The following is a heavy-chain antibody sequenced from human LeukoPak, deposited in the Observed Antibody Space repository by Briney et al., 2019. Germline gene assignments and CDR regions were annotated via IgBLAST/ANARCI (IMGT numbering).Heavy chain of an antibody. D-gene: IGHD3-22*01. CDR1: GFTFSSYW. V-gene: IGHV3-74*01. CDR2: IYSDAT. J-gene: IGHJ4*02. Sequence: GGSLRLSCAASGFTFSSYWIHWVRQAPGKGLVWVPRIYSDATYYADSVKGRFTISRDNAKNTLYLQMNSLRAEDTAVYYCARESYDSSGYYYGGGFDYWGQGTLVTVSS. CDR3: ARESYDSSGYYYGGGFDY.